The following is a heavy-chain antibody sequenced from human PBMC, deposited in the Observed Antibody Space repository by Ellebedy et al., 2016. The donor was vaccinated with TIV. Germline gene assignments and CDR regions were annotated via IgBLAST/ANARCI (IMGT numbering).Heavy chain of an antibody. J-gene: IGHJ6*02. CDR2: VHGDGST. D-gene: IGHD2/OR15-2a*01. CDR3: ARDSDYLAGYYYGMDV. V-gene: IGHV3-66*01. Sequence: GESLKISCAGSGFTVRNSYMSWVRQAPGTGLEWVSVVHGDGSTYYADSVKGRFTISRDNSKNTVYIQMNSLRAEDTAVYYCARDSDYLAGYYYGMDVWGQGTTVTVSS. CDR1: GFTVRNSY.